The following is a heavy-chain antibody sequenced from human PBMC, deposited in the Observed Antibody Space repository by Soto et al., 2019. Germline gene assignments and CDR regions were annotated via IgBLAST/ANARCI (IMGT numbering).Heavy chain of an antibody. V-gene: IGHV2-5*02. D-gene: IGHD1-1*01. CDR1: GFSLSTSGVG. Sequence: SGPTLVNPTQTLTLTCTFSGFSLSTSGVGVGWIRQPPGKALEWLALIYWDDDKRSSPSLKSRLTITKDTSKNQVVLTMTNMDFVDTASYYCAHSFTGTNWFDPWGQGTLVTVS. CDR3: AHSFTGTNWFDP. J-gene: IGHJ5*02. CDR2: IYWDDDK.